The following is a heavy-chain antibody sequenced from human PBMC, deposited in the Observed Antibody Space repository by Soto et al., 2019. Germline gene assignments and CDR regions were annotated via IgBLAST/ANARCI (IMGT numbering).Heavy chain of an antibody. Sequence: QVQLVQSGAEVKKPGASVKVSCKASGYTFTSYGIGWVRQAPGQGLEWMGWISAYNGNTNYAQKLQGRVTMTTDTSTSTASLGLTSLRSDDTGVYYCARNHPIFHMDVWGKGTTITFSS. CDR3: ARNHPIFHMDV. D-gene: IGHD2-21*01. CDR2: ISAYNGNT. CDR1: GYTFTSYG. J-gene: IGHJ6*03. V-gene: IGHV1-18*01.